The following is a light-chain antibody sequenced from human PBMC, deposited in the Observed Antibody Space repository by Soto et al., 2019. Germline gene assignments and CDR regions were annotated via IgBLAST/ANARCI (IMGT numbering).Light chain of an antibody. V-gene: IGKV3-20*01. CDR1: QSITSSY. CDR2: GTI. J-gene: IGKJ1*01. Sequence: EIVLTQSPGTLSLSPGERATLSCRASQSITSSYLAWYQQKPGQAPRLLISGTISRATGIPDRFSGSGSGTDFTLTISRREPEDLAVYYCQQYGSPLWTFGQGTKVEIK. CDR3: QQYGSPLWT.